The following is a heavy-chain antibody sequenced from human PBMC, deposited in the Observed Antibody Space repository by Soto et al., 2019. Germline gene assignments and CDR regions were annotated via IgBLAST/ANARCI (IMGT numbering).Heavy chain of an antibody. D-gene: IGHD3-22*01. Sequence: GGSLRLSCAASGFTFSSDSMNWVRQAPGQGLEWVSYISSSSSTIYYADSVKGRFTISRDNAKNSLYLQMNSLRDEDTAVYYCARGLYYYDSSGYWGYWGQGTLVTVSS. V-gene: IGHV3-48*02. CDR2: ISSSSSTI. CDR1: GFTFSSDS. CDR3: ARGLYYYDSSGYWGY. J-gene: IGHJ4*02.